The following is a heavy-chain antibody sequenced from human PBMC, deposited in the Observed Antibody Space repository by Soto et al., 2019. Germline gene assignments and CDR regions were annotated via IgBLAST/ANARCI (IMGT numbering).Heavy chain of an antibody. CDR2: IYYSGST. Sequence: SETLALTCTVSGGSISSYYWSWIRQPPGKGLEWIGYIYYSGSTNYNPSLKSRVTMSVDTSKNQFSLKLNSMTAADTAVYYCARHNYGSGSTYFDYWGQGTLVTVSS. V-gene: IGHV4-59*08. D-gene: IGHD3-10*01. J-gene: IGHJ4*02. CDR1: GGSISSYY. CDR3: ARHNYGSGSTYFDY.